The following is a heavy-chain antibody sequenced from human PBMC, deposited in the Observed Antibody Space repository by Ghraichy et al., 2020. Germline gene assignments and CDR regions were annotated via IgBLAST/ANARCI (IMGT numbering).Heavy chain of an antibody. J-gene: IGHJ3*02. Sequence: SETPSLTCTVSGGSISSYYWSWIRQPPGKGLEWIGYIYYSGSTNYNPSLKSRVTISVDTSKNQFSLKLSSVTAADTAVYYCARELFHSRFAFDIWGQGTMVTVSS. CDR3: ARELFHSRFAFDI. V-gene: IGHV4-59*01. CDR2: IYYSGST. CDR1: GGSISSYY. D-gene: IGHD2-21*01.